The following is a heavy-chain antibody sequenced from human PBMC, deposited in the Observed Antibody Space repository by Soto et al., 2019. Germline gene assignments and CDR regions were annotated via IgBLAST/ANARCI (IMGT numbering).Heavy chain of an antibody. CDR1: GFTFSSYG. Sequence: QVQLVESGGGVVQPGRSLRLSCAASGFTFSSYGMHWVRQAPGKGLEWVAVISYDGSNKYYADSVKGRFTISRDNSKNTLYRQMNSLRAEDTAVYYCAKDRPSGSRPYYSGMDVWGQGTTVTVSS. D-gene: IGHD1-26*01. J-gene: IGHJ6*02. CDR2: ISYDGSNK. CDR3: AKDRPSGSRPYYSGMDV. V-gene: IGHV3-30*18.